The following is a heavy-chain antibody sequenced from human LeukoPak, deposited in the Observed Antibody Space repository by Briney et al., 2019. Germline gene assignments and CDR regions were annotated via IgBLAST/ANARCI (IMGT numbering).Heavy chain of an antibody. Sequence: PRASVKVSCKASGYTFTGYYMHWVRQAPGQGLEWMGWINPNSGGTNYAQKFQGRVTMTRDTSISTAYMELSRLRSDDTAVYYCARESVAGTADDAFDIWGQGTMVAVSS. CDR1: GYTFTGYY. CDR3: ARESVAGTADDAFDI. J-gene: IGHJ3*02. D-gene: IGHD6-19*01. CDR2: INPNSGGT. V-gene: IGHV1-2*02.